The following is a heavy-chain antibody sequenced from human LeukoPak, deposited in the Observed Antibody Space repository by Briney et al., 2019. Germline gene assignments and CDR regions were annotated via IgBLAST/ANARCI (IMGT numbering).Heavy chain of an antibody. Sequence: AASVKVSCKASGYTFTGYYMHWVRQAPGQGLEWMGWIDPNSGGTNYAQKFQGRVTMTRDTSISTAYMELSRLRSDDTAVYYCARDRVGYCSSTSCRSRYMDVWGKGTTVTVSS. D-gene: IGHD2-2*01. V-gene: IGHV1-2*02. CDR1: GYTFTGYY. J-gene: IGHJ6*03. CDR3: ARDRVGYCSSTSCRSRYMDV. CDR2: IDPNSGGT.